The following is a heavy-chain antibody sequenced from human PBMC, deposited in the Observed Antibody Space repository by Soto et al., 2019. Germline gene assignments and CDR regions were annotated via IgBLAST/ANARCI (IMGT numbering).Heavy chain of an antibody. V-gene: IGHV4-34*01. Sequence: QVQLQQWGAGLLKPSETLSLTCAVYGGSFSGYYWSWIRQPPGKGLEWIGEINHSGSTNYNPSLKSRVTISVETSNKQFSLELSSVTAAATAVYYCAISLPGINRIPSIPYWGQGTLGTVSS. CDR1: GGSFSGYY. D-gene: IGHD1-20*01. CDR2: INHSGST. J-gene: IGHJ4*02. CDR3: AISLPGINRIPSIPY.